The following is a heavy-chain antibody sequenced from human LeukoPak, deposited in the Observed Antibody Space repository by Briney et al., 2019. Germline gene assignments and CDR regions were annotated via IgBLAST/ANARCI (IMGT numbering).Heavy chain of an antibody. D-gene: IGHD6-19*01. Sequence: SETLSLTCTVSGGSISSSVYYWAWVRQPPGKGLEWIASVCSSPTAHYEPSYYNPSLKSRVTISLDTSENNFSLKLTSLTAADTAVYYFARSVAANDRTANLLDPWGQGSLVTVPS. V-gene: IGHV4-39*02. CDR2: VCSSPTAHYEPS. CDR3: ARSVAANDRTANLLDP. J-gene: IGHJ5*02. CDR1: GGSISSSVYY.